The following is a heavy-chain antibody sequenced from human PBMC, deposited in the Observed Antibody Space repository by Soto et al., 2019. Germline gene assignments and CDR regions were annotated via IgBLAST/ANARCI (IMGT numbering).Heavy chain of an antibody. V-gene: IGHV1-69*01. D-gene: IGHD3-16*01. Sequence: QVQLVQSGAEVKKPGSSVKVSCKASGGTFSSYAISWVRQAPGQGREWMGGIIPIFGTANYAQKFQGRVTITADESTSTAYMELSSLRSEDTAVYYCARDRERLGGIVRGSFDYWGQGTLVTVSS. CDR3: ARDRERLGGIVRGSFDY. CDR2: IIPIFGTA. CDR1: GGTFSSYA. J-gene: IGHJ4*02.